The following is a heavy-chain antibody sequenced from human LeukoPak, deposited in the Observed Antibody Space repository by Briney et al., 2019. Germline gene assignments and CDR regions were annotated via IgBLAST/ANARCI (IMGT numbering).Heavy chain of an antibody. CDR1: GGTFSSYA. J-gene: IGHJ6*02. V-gene: IGHV1-69*13. D-gene: IGHD6-19*01. CDR2: IIPIFGTA. Sequence: SVKVSCKASGGTFSSYAISWVRQAPGQGLEWMGGIIPIFGTANYAQRFQGRVTITADESTSTAYMELSSLRSEDTAVYYCARSHSSGWYARSYYYYYGMDVWGQGTTVTVSS. CDR3: ARSHSSGWYARSYYYYYGMDV.